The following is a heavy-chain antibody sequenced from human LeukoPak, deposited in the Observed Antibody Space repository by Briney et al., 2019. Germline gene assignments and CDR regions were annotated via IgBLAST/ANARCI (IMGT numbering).Heavy chain of an antibody. D-gene: IGHD4-23*01. CDR2: TYYRSKWYN. V-gene: IGHV6-1*01. Sequence: SQTLSLTCAISGDSVSSNSAAWNWIRQSPSRGLEWLGRTYYRSKWYNDYAVSVKSRITINPDTSKNQFSLQLNSVTPEDTAVYYCARLSQDYGGNSRADAFDIWGQGTMVTVSS. J-gene: IGHJ3*02. CDR3: ARLSQDYGGNSRADAFDI. CDR1: GDSVSSNSAA.